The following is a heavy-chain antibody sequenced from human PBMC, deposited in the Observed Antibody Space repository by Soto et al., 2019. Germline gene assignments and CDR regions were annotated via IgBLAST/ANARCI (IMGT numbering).Heavy chain of an antibody. Sequence: SGPTLVNPTQTLTLTCTFSGFSLSTSGVGVGWIRQPPGKAMEWLALIYWDDDKRYSPSLKSRLTITKDTSKNQVVLTMTNMDPVDTATYYCAHSLGSPYCSGGSCYGLDWFDPWGQGTLVTVSS. D-gene: IGHD2-15*01. CDR3: AHSLGSPYCSGGSCYGLDWFDP. CDR2: IYWDDDK. J-gene: IGHJ5*02. V-gene: IGHV2-5*02. CDR1: GFSLSTSGVG.